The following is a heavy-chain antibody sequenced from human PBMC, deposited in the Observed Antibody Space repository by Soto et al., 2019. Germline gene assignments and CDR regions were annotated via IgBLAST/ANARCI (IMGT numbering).Heavy chain of an antibody. CDR3: PRDVAAASKGDNWFDP. D-gene: IGHD6-13*01. CDR2: IYYSGST. J-gene: IGHJ5*02. Sequence: SETLSLTCTVSGGSISSGGYYWSWIRQHPGKGLEWIGYIYYSGSTYYNPSLKSRVTISVDTSKNQFSLKLSSVTAADTAVYYCPRDVAAASKGDNWFDPWGQGTLVTVSS. CDR1: GGSISSGGYY. V-gene: IGHV4-31*03.